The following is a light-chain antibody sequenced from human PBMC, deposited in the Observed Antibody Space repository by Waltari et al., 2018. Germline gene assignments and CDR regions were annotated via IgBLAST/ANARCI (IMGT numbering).Light chain of an antibody. V-gene: IGLV3-21*04. CDR3: KVWDSSRGHVV. Sequence: SYVLTQPPSVSVAPGQTARITCGINNIGSRSVHWCQQRPGQAPVTVIHYDSDRPSGIPERFSGSNSGDTATLTISRVEAGDEADYYCKVWDSSRGHVVFGGGTRLTVL. J-gene: IGLJ3*02. CDR2: YDS. CDR1: NIGSRS.